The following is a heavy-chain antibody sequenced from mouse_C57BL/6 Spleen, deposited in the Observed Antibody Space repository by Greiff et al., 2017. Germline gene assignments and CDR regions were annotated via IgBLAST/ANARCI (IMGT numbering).Heavy chain of an antibody. J-gene: IGHJ1*03. Sequence: EVQLQQSGPVLVKPGASVKMSCKASGYTFTDYYMNWVKQSHGKSLEWIGVINPYNGGTSYHQTFKGKATLTVDKSSSTDYMEINSLTSEDSAVYYCARSTTTIVADWYFDVWGTGTTVTVSS. V-gene: IGHV1-19*01. D-gene: IGHD1-1*01. CDR1: GYTFTDYY. CDR2: INPYNGGT. CDR3: ARSTTTIVADWYFDV.